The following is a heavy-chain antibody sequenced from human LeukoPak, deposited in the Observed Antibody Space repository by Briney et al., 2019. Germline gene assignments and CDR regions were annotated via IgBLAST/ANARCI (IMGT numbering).Heavy chain of an antibody. CDR2: ISANNGNT. CDR1: GYTFTSYG. J-gene: IGHJ4*02. CDR3: ARDMCSSTSCLFDY. Sequence: ASVKVSCKASGYTFTSYGISWVRQAPGQGLEWMGWISANNGNTNYAQKLQGRVTMTTDTSTSTAYMELRSLRSDDTAVYYWARDMCSSTSCLFDYWGQGTLVTVSS. D-gene: IGHD2-2*01. V-gene: IGHV1-18*04.